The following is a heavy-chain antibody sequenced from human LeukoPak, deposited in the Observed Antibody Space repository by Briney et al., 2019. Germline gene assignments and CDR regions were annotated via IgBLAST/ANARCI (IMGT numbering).Heavy chain of an antibody. CDR1: GYTLTSYD. Sequence: ASVKVSCKASGYTLTSYDINWVRQATGQGLEWMGWMNPNSGNTGYAQKFQGRVTMTRNTSISTAYMELSSLRSEDTAVYYCARELTAADGAFDIWGQGTMVTVSS. J-gene: IGHJ3*02. V-gene: IGHV1-8*01. D-gene: IGHD6-13*01. CDR2: MNPNSGNT. CDR3: ARELTAADGAFDI.